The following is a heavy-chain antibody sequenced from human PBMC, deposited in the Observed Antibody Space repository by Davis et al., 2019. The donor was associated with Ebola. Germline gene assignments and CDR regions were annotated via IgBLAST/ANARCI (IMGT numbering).Heavy chain of an antibody. CDR2: ISRNSYYI. J-gene: IGHJ4*02. Sequence: GESLKISCAAFGFAFSNYDMNWVRQVPGKGLEWVSSISRNSYYIYYADSLKGRFTISRDNAKNSLYLHMKSLRAEDTAVYYCARELVYWGQGTLVTVSS. CDR3: ARELVY. CDR1: GFAFSNYD. V-gene: IGHV3-21*01. D-gene: IGHD3-3*02.